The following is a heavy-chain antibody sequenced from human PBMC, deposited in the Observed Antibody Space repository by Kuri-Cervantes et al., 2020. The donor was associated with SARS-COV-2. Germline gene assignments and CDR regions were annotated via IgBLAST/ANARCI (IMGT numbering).Heavy chain of an antibody. V-gene: IGHV3-30*03. D-gene: IGHD2-2*01. CDR2: ISYDGSNK. CDR3: ARAPPAAAIFFDY. CDR1: GFTFSSYG. Sequence: GESLKISCAASGFTFSSYGMHWVRQAPSKGLEWVAVISYDGSNKYYADSVKGRFTISRDNSKNTLYLQMNSLRAEDTAVYYCARAPPAAAIFFDYWGQETLVTVSS. J-gene: IGHJ4*02.